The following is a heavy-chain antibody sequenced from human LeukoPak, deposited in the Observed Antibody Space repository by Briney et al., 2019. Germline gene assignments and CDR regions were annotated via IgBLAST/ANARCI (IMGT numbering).Heavy chain of an antibody. V-gene: IGHV4-34*01. Sequence: PSETLSLTCAVYGGSFSGYYWSWIRQPPGKGLEWIGEINHSGSTNYNPSLKSRVTISVDTSKNQFSLKLSSVAAADTAVYYCARGLPNYVWGSYRNDYWGQGTLVTVSS. J-gene: IGHJ4*02. CDR3: ARGLPNYVWGSYRNDY. CDR2: INHSGST. CDR1: GGSFSGYY. D-gene: IGHD3-16*02.